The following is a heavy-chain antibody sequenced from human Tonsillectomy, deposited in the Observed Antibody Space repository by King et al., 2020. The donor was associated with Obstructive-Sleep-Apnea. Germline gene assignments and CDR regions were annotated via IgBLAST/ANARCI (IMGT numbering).Heavy chain of an antibody. D-gene: IGHD2-15*01. CDR2: IYYSGST. J-gene: IGHJ5*02. Sequence: LQLQESGPGLVKPSETLSLTCTVSGGSISSSSYYWGWIRQPPGKGLEWIGSIYYSGSTYYNPSLKSRVTMSVDTSKNQFSLKLSSVTAAATAVYSCARVLPPPRWFDPWGQGTLVTVSS. CDR3: ARVLPPPRWFDP. V-gene: IGHV4-39*07. CDR1: GGSISSSSYY.